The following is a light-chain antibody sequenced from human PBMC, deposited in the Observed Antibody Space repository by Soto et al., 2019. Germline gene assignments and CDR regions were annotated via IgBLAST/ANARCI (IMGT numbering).Light chain of an antibody. CDR3: QQRSNWPLT. Sequence: EIVLTQSPATLSLSPGERATLSCRASQSVSSSLAWYQQKPGQAPRLLIYDASNRATNIPARFSGSGSGTDFTLTISSLEPDDFAVYYCQQRSNWPLTFGPGTKVHFK. CDR2: DAS. CDR1: QSVSSS. J-gene: IGKJ3*01. V-gene: IGKV3-11*01.